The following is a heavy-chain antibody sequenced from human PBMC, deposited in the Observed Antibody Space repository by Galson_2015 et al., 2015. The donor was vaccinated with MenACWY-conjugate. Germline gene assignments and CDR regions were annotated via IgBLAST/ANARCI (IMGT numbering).Heavy chain of an antibody. V-gene: IGHV3-74*01. CDR1: GFTFSSYW. CDR2: INSDGSIG. Sequence: SLRLSCAASGFTFSSYWMHWVRQAPGKGLAWVSRINSDGSIGTYADSVKGRFTISRDNAKNTLYLQMDSLRADDTAVYYCTRVGGYDRPGGDYRGQGTLVTVSS. J-gene: IGHJ4*02. D-gene: IGHD5-12*01. CDR3: TRVGGYDRPGGDY.